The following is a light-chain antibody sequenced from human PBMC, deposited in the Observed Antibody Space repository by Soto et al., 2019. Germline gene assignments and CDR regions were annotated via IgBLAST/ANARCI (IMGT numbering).Light chain of an antibody. CDR2: AAS. CDR3: QQYDTYSRT. J-gene: IGKJ1*01. V-gene: IGKV1-5*01. CDR1: ESIDNW. Sequence: DIQITQSPSTLSASVGDTVTITCRASESIDNWLAWYQQKPGKAPKLLIFAASTLVRGVPSRFRGRGSGTEFTLSISRLQADDYETYYCQQYDTYSRTFGQGTKVDIK.